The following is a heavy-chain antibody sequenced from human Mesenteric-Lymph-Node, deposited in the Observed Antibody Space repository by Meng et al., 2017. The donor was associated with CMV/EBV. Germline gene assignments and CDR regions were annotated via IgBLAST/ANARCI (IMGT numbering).Heavy chain of an antibody. D-gene: IGHD3-10*01. CDR3: ATLLRGVTGIFYYYYGMDV. CDR1: GFTFSSDS. CDR2: ISSTSNYI. Sequence: GESLKISCAASGFTFSSDSLNWVRQAPGKGLEWVSSISSTSNYIYYADSVKGRFTSSRDNSKNTLYLQMNSLRAEDTAVYYCATLLRGVTGIFYYYYGMDVWGQGTTVTVSS. J-gene: IGHJ6*02. V-gene: IGHV3-21*01.